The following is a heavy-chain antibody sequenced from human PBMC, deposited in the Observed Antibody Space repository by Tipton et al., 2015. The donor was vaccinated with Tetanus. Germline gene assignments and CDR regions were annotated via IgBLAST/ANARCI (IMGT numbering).Heavy chain of an antibody. CDR1: GGTFSSYA. Sequence: QSGAEVKKPGSSVRVSCKTSGGTFSSYAISWVRQARGQGLEWMGGIFPQYGTANYAPDFQGRVTLTADESTGTAYMELSSLRSEDTAVYYCARDRGVRGGYYYYHGMDVWGQGTTVTVSS. V-gene: IGHV1-69*01. CDR3: ARDRGVRGGYYYYHGMDV. J-gene: IGHJ6*02. CDR2: IFPQYGTA. D-gene: IGHD3-10*01.